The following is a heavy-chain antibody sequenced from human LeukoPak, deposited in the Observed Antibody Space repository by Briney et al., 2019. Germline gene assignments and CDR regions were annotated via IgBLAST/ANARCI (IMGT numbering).Heavy chain of an antibody. V-gene: IGHV3-23*01. J-gene: IGHJ4*02. Sequence: GGSLRLSCAASGFTFSSYAMSWVRQAPGKGLEWVSAISGSGGSTYYADSVKGRFTISRDNSKNTLYLQMNSLRAEDTAVYYCASGYSGGYHVQLDYWGQGTLVTVSS. D-gene: IGHD6-19*01. CDR2: ISGSGGST. CDR3: ASGYSGGYHVQLDY. CDR1: GFTFSSYA.